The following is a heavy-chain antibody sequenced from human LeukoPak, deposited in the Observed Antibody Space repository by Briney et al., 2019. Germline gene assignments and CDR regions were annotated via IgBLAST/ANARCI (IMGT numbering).Heavy chain of an antibody. CDR3: ARVLDITGTIFDAFDI. V-gene: IGHV3-30*02. J-gene: IGHJ3*02. CDR1: GFTFSSYG. Sequence: GGSLRLSCAASGFTFSSYGMHWVRQAPGKGLEWVAFIRYDASNKYYADSVKGRFTISRDNSKNTLYLQMNSLRAEDTAVYYCARVLDITGTIFDAFDIWGQGTMVTVSS. CDR2: IRYDASNK. D-gene: IGHD1-20*01.